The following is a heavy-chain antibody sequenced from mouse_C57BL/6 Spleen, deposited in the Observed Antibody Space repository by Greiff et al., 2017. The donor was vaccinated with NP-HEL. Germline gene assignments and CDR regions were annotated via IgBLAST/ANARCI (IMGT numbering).Heavy chain of an antibody. D-gene: IGHD1-1*01. V-gene: IGHV5-4*03. J-gene: IGHJ1*03. CDR3: ARAYYYGSPYWYFDV. CDR1: GFTFSSYA. CDR2: ISDGGSYT. Sequence: EVKLVESGGGLVKPGGSLKLSCAASGFTFSSYAMSWVRQTPEKRLEWVATISDGGSYTYYPDNVKGRFTISRDNAKNNLYLQMSHLKSEDTAMYYCARAYYYGSPYWYFDVWGTGTTVTVSS.